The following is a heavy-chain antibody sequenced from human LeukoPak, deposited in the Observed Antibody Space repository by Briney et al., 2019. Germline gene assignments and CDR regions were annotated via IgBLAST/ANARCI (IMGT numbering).Heavy chain of an antibody. Sequence: SETLSLTCTVSGGSISSYYWSWIRQPPGKGLEWIGYIYYSGSTNYNPSLKSRVTISVDTSKNQFSLKLSSVTAADTAVYYCARADPLHKPGYSYGPYFDYWGQGTLVTVSS. J-gene: IGHJ4*02. V-gene: IGHV4-59*01. CDR2: IYYSGST. CDR3: ARADPLHKPGYSYGPYFDY. D-gene: IGHD5-18*01. CDR1: GGSISSYY.